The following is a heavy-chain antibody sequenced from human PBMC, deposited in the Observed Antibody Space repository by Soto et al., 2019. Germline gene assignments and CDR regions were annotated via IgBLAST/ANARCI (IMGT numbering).Heavy chain of an antibody. J-gene: IGHJ4*02. CDR2: IYYSGST. V-gene: IGHV4-59*08. CDR3: ARHLQSIDY. CDR1: GGSISSYY. Sequence: SETLSLTCTVSGGSISSYYWSWIRQPPGKGLEGIGYIYYSGSTNYNPSLKSRVTISVDTSKNQFSLKLSSVTAADTAVYYCARHLQSIDYWGQGTLVTVSS. D-gene: IGHD6-6*01.